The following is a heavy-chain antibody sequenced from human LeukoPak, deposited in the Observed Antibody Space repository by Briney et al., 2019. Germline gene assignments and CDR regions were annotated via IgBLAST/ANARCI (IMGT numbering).Heavy chain of an antibody. CDR1: GFTFSSYE. V-gene: IGHV3-48*03. CDR2: ISSSGSTI. J-gene: IGHJ4*02. D-gene: IGHD6-6*01. CDR3: ARAPASLKVNYFDY. Sequence: GGSLRLSCAASGFTFSSYEMNWVRQAPGKGLEWVSYISSSGSTIYYADSVKGRFTISRDNAKNSLYLQMYSLRAEDTAVYYCARAPASLKVNYFDYWGQGTLVTVSS.